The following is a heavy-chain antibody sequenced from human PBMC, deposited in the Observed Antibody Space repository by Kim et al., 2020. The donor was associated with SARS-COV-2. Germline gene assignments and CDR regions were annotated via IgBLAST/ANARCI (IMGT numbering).Heavy chain of an antibody. D-gene: IGHD6-13*01. J-gene: IGHJ5*02. CDR1: GYTFTDYY. V-gene: IGHV1-2*06. Sequence: ASVKVSCKASGYTFTDYYMHWVRQAPGQGLEWMGRINPNIGSTNYAQKFQGRVTMTRDTSISTAYMELSRLRSDDTAVYYCARGYGSTWSDHWGEGTLVTVSS. CDR3: ARGYGSTWSDH. CDR2: INPNIGST.